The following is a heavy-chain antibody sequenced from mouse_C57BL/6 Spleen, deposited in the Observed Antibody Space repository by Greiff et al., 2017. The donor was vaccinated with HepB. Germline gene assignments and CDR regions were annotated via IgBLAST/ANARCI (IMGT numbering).Heavy chain of an antibody. CDR2: IFPDSGST. D-gene: IGHD6-1*01. J-gene: IGHJ3*01. CDR1: GYTFTDYW. Sequence: QVQLQQSGAELVKPGASVKLSCKATGYTFTDYWMKWVKQSHGHRLEWIGGIFPDSGSTNYNEKFKGKATFTADKSSNTAYMQRISLTSEDSAVYYCARCDNPTSFAYWGQGTLLTVSS. V-gene: IGHV1-9*01. CDR3: ARCDNPTSFAY.